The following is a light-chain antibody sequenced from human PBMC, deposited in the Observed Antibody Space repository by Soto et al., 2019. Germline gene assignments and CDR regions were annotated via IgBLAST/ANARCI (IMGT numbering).Light chain of an antibody. Sequence: DIVMTQSPDSLAVSLGERATIDCRSSQSLLYSSNNKNYLAWYQQKPGQPPTLLIYWSSTRESGVPDRFSGSGSGTDFTPTISSLQAEDVDVYYCQQYYSTPLTLGGGTKVDIK. CDR1: QSLLYSSNNKNY. V-gene: IGKV4-1*01. CDR2: WSS. J-gene: IGKJ4*01. CDR3: QQYYSTPLT.